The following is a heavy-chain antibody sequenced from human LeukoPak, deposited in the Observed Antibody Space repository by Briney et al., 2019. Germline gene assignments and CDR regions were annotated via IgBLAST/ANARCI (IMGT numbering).Heavy chain of an antibody. J-gene: IGHJ4*02. CDR1: GYTFTSYD. Sequence: ASVKVSCKASGYTFTSYDINWVRQAPGQGLEWMGIINPSGGSTSYAQKFQGRVTMTRDMSTSTVYMELSSLRSEDTAVYYCAREISSSRFYYFDYWGQGTLVTVSS. CDR2: INPSGGST. CDR3: AREISSSRFYYFDY. D-gene: IGHD6-13*01. V-gene: IGHV1-46*01.